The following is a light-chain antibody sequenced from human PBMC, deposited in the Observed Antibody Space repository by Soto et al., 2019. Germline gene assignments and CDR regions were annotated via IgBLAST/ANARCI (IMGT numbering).Light chain of an antibody. CDR2: EGH. Sequence: QSALAQPDSVSGSPGQSITISCTGTSGFVGSFSLVSWYQQHPGKAPKVMISEGHRRPSGVPDRFSGSTSVNSASLTISGLQADDEADYYCCLYTTTNTYVFGTGTKVTVL. CDR1: SGFVGSFSL. CDR3: CLYTTTNTYV. J-gene: IGLJ1*01. V-gene: IGLV2-14*02.